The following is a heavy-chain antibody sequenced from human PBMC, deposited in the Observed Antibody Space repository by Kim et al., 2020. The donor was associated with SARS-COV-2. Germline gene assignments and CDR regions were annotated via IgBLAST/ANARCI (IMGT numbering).Heavy chain of an antibody. CDR2: IWSGGSDK. J-gene: IGHJ4*02. D-gene: IGHD3-3*01. CDR1: GFTFSTYP. Sequence: GGSLRLSCTASGFTFSTYPMHWVRQAPGKGLEWVALIWSGGSDKYYADSVKGRFTISRDNSKNTLFLQMNSLRAEDTALYYCAKGRGEWSGYADALFDFWGQGTLVTVSS. V-gene: IGHV3-33*06. CDR3: AKGRGEWSGYADALFDF.